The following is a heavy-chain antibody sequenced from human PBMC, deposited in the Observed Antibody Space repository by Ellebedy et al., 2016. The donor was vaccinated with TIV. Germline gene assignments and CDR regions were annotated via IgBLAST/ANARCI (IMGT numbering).Heavy chain of an antibody. Sequence: SETLSLXXTVSGVSISSGGFHWSWIRQHPGKGLEWIGCSGGTYTNPSLKSRVSISVDTSRNQFSLKLSSVTAADTAVYYCARANLPEDYYFDYWGQGTLVTVSS. CDR1: GVSISSGGFH. CDR3: ARANLPEDYYFDY. V-gene: IGHV4-31*03. CDR2: SGGT. J-gene: IGHJ4*02.